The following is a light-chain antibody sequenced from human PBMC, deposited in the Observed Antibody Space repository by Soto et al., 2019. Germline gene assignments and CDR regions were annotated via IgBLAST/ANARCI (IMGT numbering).Light chain of an antibody. V-gene: IGKV3-20*01. CDR3: QHYGSSPIT. Sequence: EIVLTQSPGTLSLSPGESATLSCRASQSVRNHYLAWYQQKPGQAPRLLMYDPSNRATGIPDRFSGSGSETDCTLTISRLEPEDFAVYYCQHYGSSPITLGQGTRLEIK. CDR1: QSVRNHY. CDR2: DPS. J-gene: IGKJ5*01.